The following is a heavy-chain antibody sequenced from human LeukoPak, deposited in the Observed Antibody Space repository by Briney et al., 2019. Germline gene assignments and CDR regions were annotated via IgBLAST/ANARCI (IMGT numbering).Heavy chain of an antibody. Sequence: GGSLRLSCAASGFAFSNYAMNWVRQAPGKGLEWVSAISGTGDNTYYAESVKGRFTISRDNSKNTVFLQMNSLRAEDTAVFYCAKRSGYTTGWFFDFWGQGTLVTVSS. V-gene: IGHV3-23*01. CDR1: GFAFSNYA. J-gene: IGHJ4*02. D-gene: IGHD6-19*01. CDR2: ISGTGDNT. CDR3: AKRSGYTTGWFFDF.